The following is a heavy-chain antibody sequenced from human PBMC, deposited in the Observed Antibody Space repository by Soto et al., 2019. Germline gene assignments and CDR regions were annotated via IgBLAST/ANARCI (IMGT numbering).Heavy chain of an antibody. CDR3: ARGSGYYYWDDY. Sequence: SVKVSCKASGYTFTSYAMHWVRQAPGQRLEWMGWINAGNGNTKYSQKFQGRVTITRDTSASTAYMELGSLRSEDTAVYYCARGSGYYYWDDYWGQGTLVTVSS. J-gene: IGHJ4*02. CDR2: INAGNGNT. V-gene: IGHV1-3*01. CDR1: GYTFTSYA. D-gene: IGHD3-22*01.